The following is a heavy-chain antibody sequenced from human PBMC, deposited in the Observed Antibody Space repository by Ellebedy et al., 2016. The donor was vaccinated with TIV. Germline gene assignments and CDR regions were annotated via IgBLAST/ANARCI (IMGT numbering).Heavy chain of an antibody. CDR1: GGTFSSYA. V-gene: IGHV1-69*13. CDR2: IIPIFGTA. CDR3: TIPAAAIQRDY. J-gene: IGHJ4*02. Sequence: ASVKVSCRASGGTFSSYAINWVRQAPGQGLEWMGGIIPIFGTANYAQKFQGRVTITADESTSTAYMELSSLRSEDTAVYYCTIPAAAIQRDYWGQGTLVTVSS. D-gene: IGHD2-2*01.